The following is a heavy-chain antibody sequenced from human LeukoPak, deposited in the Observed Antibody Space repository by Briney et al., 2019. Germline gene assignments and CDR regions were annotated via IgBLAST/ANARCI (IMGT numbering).Heavy chain of an antibody. CDR1: GFTFSSYA. CDR3: ARDTDYDSSGLI. J-gene: IGHJ3*02. D-gene: IGHD3-22*01. Sequence: GGSLRLSCAASGFTFSSYAMHWVRQAPGKGLEWVAVISYDGSNKYYADSVKGRFTISRDNSKNTLYLQMNSLRAEDTAVYYCARDTDYDSSGLIWGQGTMVTVSS. V-gene: IGHV3-30-3*01. CDR2: ISYDGSNK.